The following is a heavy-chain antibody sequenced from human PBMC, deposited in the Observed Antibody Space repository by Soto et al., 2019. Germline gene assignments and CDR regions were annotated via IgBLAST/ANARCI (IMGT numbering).Heavy chain of an antibody. V-gene: IGHV1-18*01. CDR1: GYTFSRSG. CDR3: ACGGAVPYYYYGLDV. CDR2: IRTYNGDA. J-gene: IGHJ6*02. D-gene: IGHD3-16*01. Sequence: QVQLVQSGAEVRKPGASVKVSCKTSGYTFSRSGISWVRQAPGQGLEWMGWIRTYNGDANYAQKLQGRVTMTTETATSKALMDLWSLTPDDAAVAYCACGGAVPYYYYGLDVWGQGTTVTVSS.